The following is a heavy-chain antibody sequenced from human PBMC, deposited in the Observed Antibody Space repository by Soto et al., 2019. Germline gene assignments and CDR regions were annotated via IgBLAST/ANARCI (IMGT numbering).Heavy chain of an antibody. D-gene: IGHD2-15*01. Sequence: QVQLVQSGTEVKKPGASVKVSCKASGYIFTRNGISWVRQAPGQGLEWMGWISAYNGDTNYAQKFQGRVTMTRDTSTSTVYMELRSLRSDDTAVYFCARDGVVGCSGGRCSTYKWFDPWGQGTLVTVSS. CDR1: GYIFTRNG. CDR3: ARDGVVGCSGGRCSTYKWFDP. J-gene: IGHJ5*02. CDR2: ISAYNGDT. V-gene: IGHV1-18*01.